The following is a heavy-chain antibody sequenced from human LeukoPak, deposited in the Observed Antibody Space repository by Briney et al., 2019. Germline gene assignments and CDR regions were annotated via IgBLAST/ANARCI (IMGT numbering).Heavy chain of an antibody. Sequence: ASVKVSCKVSGYTLTELSMHWVRQAPGKGLEWMGGFDPEDGETIYAQKFQGRVTMTEDTSTDTAYMELSSLRSGDTAVYYCATPPGGGYYPYWYFDLWGRGTLVTVSS. J-gene: IGHJ2*01. D-gene: IGHD3-22*01. V-gene: IGHV1-24*01. CDR2: FDPEDGET. CDR1: GYTLTELS. CDR3: ATPPGGGYYPYWYFDL.